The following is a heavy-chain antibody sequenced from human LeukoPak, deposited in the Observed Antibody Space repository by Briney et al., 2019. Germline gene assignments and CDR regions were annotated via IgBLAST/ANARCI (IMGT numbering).Heavy chain of an antibody. CDR3: ARVAGWELLNYYYYGMDV. CDR2: ISAYNGNT. V-gene: IGHV1-18*01. Sequence: ASVKVSCKASGYTFTSYAMNWVRQAPGQGLEWMGWISAYNGNTNYAQKLQGRVTMTTDTSTSTAYMELRSLRSDDTAVYYCARVAGWELLNYYYYGMDVWGQGTTVTVSS. D-gene: IGHD1-26*01. CDR1: GYTFTSYA. J-gene: IGHJ6*02.